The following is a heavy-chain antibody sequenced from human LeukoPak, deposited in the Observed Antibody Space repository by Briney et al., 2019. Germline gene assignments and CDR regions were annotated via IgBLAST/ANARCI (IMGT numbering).Heavy chain of an antibody. V-gene: IGHV3-30*02. CDR1: GFTFSSYG. D-gene: IGHD3-22*01. CDR3: AKGPMTPSVAFDI. Sequence: GGSLRLSCAASGFTFSSYGMHWVRQAPGKGLEWVAFIRYDGSNKYYADSVKGRFTISRDNSKNTLYLQMNSLRAEDTAVYYCAKGPMTPSVAFDIWGQGTMVTVSS. CDR2: IRYDGSNK. J-gene: IGHJ3*02.